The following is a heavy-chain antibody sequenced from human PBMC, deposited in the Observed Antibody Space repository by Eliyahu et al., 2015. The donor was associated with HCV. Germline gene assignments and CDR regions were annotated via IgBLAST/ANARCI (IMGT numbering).Heavy chain of an antibody. V-gene: IGHV4-59*01. CDR2: IHXSGST. D-gene: IGHD6-19*01. Sequence: QVQLQESGPGLVKPSETLSXTCTVSGXSXPXYYWSWXRQPPGKGLEXXGYIHXSGSTNYNPSLKSRVTISVDTSKNQFSLNLTSVTAADTAVYYCASGGGGIAVAGTGGWFDPWGQGTLVTVSS. CDR3: ASGGGGIAVAGTGGWFDP. J-gene: IGHJ5*02. CDR1: GXSXPXYY.